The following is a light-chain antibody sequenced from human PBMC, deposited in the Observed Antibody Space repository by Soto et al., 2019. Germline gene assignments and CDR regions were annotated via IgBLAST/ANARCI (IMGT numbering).Light chain of an antibody. V-gene: IGKV1-5*01. Sequence: DIQMTQSPSTLSASIGDRVTITCRASHRINKWLAWHQQKPGKAPKLLIYDASRLQSGVPPRFSGSGSGTEFTLTIRSLQPDDIATYYCQQYSSYSAWTFGEGTKVDIK. CDR3: QQYSSYSAWT. J-gene: IGKJ1*01. CDR2: DAS. CDR1: HRINKW.